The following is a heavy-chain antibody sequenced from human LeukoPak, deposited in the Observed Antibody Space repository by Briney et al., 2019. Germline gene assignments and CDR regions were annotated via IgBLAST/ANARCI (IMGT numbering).Heavy chain of an antibody. J-gene: IGHJ3*02. CDR3: ARLRYGRGAFDI. CDR1: GFTFRNFW. D-gene: IGHD4-17*01. V-gene: IGHV3-7*01. Sequence: GGSLRLSCAASGFTFRNFWMSWVRQAPGKGLEWVADIKEDASKIYYLDSVKGRFTISRDNAKNSLYLQMNSLRAEDTAVYYCARLRYGRGAFDIWGQGTMVTVSS. CDR2: IKEDASKI.